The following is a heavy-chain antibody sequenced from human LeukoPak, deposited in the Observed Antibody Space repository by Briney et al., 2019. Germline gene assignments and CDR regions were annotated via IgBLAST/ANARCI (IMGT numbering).Heavy chain of an antibody. CDR1: GGSISSYY. CDR3: AXXXXXSXXXSWFDP. Sequence: KTSETLSLTCTVSGGSISSYYWSWIRQPPGKGLEWIGYIYYSGSTNYNPSLKSRVTISVDTSKNQFSLKLSSVTAADTAVYYCAXXXXXSXXXSWFDPWXQGTLVXV. J-gene: IGHJ5*02. CDR2: IYYSGST. V-gene: IGHV4-59*08.